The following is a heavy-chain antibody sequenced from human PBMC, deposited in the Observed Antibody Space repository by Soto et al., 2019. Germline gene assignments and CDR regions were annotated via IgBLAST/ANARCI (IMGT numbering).Heavy chain of an antibody. Sequence: QVQLVQSGAEVKKPGASVKVSCKASGHTFTSYGISWVRQAPGQGLEWIGWISAYNANTNYAQKLQGRVTMTTDTSTSTAYMELRSLRSDDTAVYYCARDHYPIAAAGIYGGNPYFDYWGQGTLVTVSS. V-gene: IGHV1-18*01. CDR2: ISAYNANT. CDR3: ARDHYPIAAAGIYGGNPYFDY. CDR1: GHTFTSYG. J-gene: IGHJ4*02. D-gene: IGHD6-13*01.